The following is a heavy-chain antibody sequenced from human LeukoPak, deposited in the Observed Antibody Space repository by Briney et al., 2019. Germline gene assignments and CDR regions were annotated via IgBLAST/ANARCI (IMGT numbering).Heavy chain of an antibody. CDR1: GYTFTSYA. J-gene: IGHJ4*02. Sequence: AASVNVSCKASGYTFTSYAMHWVRQAPGQRLEWIGWINAGNGNTKYSQKFQGRVTITRDTSASTAYMELSSLRSEDTAVYYCARDNYYVSSDTPFFDYWGQGTLVTVSS. CDR3: ARDNYYVSSDTPFFDY. CDR2: INAGNGNT. V-gene: IGHV1-3*01. D-gene: IGHD3-22*01.